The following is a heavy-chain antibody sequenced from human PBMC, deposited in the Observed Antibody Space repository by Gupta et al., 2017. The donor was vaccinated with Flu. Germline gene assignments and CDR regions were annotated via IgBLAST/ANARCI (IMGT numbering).Heavy chain of an antibody. CDR2: IDNSGGT. CDR1: NASLSGSY. D-gene: IGHD4-11*01. Sequence: QVQLQQWGAGLLKPSETLSLTCPVYNASLSGSYWSWTLQPPGKGPEWIGEIDNSGGTNYNPSLKSRVTMSVDTSKNQFSLNLYSVTAADTAIYYCTRLGGFTVGYNWFDPWGQGTLVTVSS. J-gene: IGHJ5*02. CDR3: TRLGGFTVGYNWFDP. V-gene: IGHV4-34*01.